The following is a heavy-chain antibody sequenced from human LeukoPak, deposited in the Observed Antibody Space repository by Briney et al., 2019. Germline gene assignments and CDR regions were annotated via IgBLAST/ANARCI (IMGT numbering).Heavy chain of an antibody. J-gene: IGHJ4*02. CDR3: VRRGIEVAGIDK. CDR2: IYPRDSIT. Sequence: GESLKISCKGSGYSFIDYWISWVRQMPGKGLEWMGIIYPRDSITRYSPSFRGQVTISADKSISTAYLLWSSLEASDTAMYYCVRRGIEVAGIDKWGQGTLVTVSS. V-gene: IGHV5-51*01. CDR1: GYSFIDYW. D-gene: IGHD6-19*01.